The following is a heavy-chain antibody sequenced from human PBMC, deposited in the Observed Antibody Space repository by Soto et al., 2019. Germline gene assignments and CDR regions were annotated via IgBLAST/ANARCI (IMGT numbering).Heavy chain of an antibody. D-gene: IGHD2-21*01. Sequence: PGESLNISWQGSGDSVTSDWSGWVRHMPGKGLEWMRLIHPGASDTRYSPSFKDQVSIPADQSLSTAYLQWSVLKASDPAMYYCARGIDGPLNPYHFDFWGQGTLVTVSS. CDR3: ARGIDGPLNPYHFDF. CDR1: GDSVTSDW. CDR2: IHPGASDT. J-gene: IGHJ4*02. V-gene: IGHV5-51*01.